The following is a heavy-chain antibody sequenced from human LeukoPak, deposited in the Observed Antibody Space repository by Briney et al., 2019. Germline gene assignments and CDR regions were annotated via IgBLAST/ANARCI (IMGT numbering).Heavy chain of an antibody. CDR2: IYADGSS. CDR3: ARGYYYRT. V-gene: IGHV4-61*02. CDR1: GASVGSDNSY. D-gene: IGHD3-10*01. J-gene: IGHJ4*02. Sequence: SQTLSLTCTVSGASVGSDNSYWNWIRQPAGKGLEWIGRIYADGSSTYNPSLKSRVTILVDTSKNQFSLRPSSMTAADTAMYYCARGYYYRTWGLGTLVTVSS.